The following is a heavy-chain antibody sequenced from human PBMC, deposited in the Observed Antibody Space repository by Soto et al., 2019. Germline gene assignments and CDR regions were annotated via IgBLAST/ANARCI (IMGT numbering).Heavy chain of an antibody. V-gene: IGHV1-2*02. CDR2: INPKGGGT. J-gene: IGHJ6*03. CDR1: GYTFTGYY. D-gene: IGHD3-10*01. Sequence: QVQLVQSGAEVKKPGASVKVSCKASGYTFTGYYMHWVRQAPGQGLEWMGWINPKGGGTNYAHTFQGRATMTRDTPISTAYMELSSLRSDSTAVYYCARDGGAGSYDVYYYYYRDFWGKGTTVTVSS. CDR3: ARDGGAGSYDVYYYYYRDF.